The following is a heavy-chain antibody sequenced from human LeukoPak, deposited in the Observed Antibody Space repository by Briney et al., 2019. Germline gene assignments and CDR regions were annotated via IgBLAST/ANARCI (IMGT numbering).Heavy chain of an antibody. D-gene: IGHD2-8*01. V-gene: IGHV4-34*01. J-gene: IGHJ6*03. CDR1: GGSFSGYY. CDR3: ARGRGSCTNGACHIVSYHYYYMDV. Sequence: PSETLSLTCAVYGGSFSGYYWSWIRQPPGKGLEWIGEINRSGSTTYNPSLKSRVTISVDMSKNQFSLKMTSVTAADTAVYYCARGRGSCTNGACHIVSYHYYYMDVWGEGTTVTVSS. CDR2: INRSGST.